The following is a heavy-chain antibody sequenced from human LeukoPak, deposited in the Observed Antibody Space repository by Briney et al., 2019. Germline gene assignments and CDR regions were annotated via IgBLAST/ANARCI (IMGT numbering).Heavy chain of an antibody. J-gene: IGHJ3*02. CDR3: ATLQQLWFGDLYRGGAFDI. Sequence: ASVKVSCKVSGYTLTELSMHWVRQVPGKGLEWMGGFDPEDGGTIYAQRFQGRVTMTEDTSTDTVYMELSSLRSDDTAVYYCATLQQLWFGDLYRGGAFDIWGQGTLVTVSS. V-gene: IGHV1-24*01. CDR2: FDPEDGGT. D-gene: IGHD3-10*01. CDR1: GYTLTELS.